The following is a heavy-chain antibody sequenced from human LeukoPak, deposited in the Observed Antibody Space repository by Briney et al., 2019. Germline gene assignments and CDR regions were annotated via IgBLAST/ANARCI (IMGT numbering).Heavy chain of an antibody. Sequence: PGGSLRLSCAASGFTFSSYWMHWVRQAPGKGLVWVSRINSDGSRTSYADSVKGRFTISRDNSKNTLYLQMNSLRAEDTAVYYCAKDDYDSSGYYYKYFDYWGQGTLVTVSS. V-gene: IGHV3-74*01. CDR2: INSDGSRT. CDR1: GFTFSSYW. CDR3: AKDDYDSSGYYYKYFDY. D-gene: IGHD3-22*01. J-gene: IGHJ4*02.